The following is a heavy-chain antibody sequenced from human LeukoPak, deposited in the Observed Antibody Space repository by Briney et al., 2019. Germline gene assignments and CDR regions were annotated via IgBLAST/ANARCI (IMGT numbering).Heavy chain of an antibody. D-gene: IGHD3-22*01. V-gene: IGHV3-23*01. J-gene: IGHJ1*01. CDR2: IGVSDDT. Sequence: PGGSLRLSCAASGFTFSSYGMSWVRQAPGKGLEWVSVIGVSDDTSYADSVKGRFTISRDNSKNTLYLQVNSLRVEDTAVYYCAGRITMIVVGQARAEYFQHWGQGTLVTVSS. CDR1: GFTFSSYG. CDR3: AGRITMIVVGQARAEYFQH.